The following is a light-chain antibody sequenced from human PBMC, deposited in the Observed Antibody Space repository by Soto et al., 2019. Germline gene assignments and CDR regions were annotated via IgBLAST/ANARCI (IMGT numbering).Light chain of an antibody. CDR3: SSYTSSSPFV. V-gene: IGLV2-14*01. CDR2: DVS. Sequence: QSALTQPASVSGSPGQSITISCTGTSSDVGGYNYVSWYQQLPGKAPKLMIYDVSNRPSGVSNRFSGSKSGNTASLTISGLKAEEEADYYCSSYTSSSPFVFGTGTKLTVL. CDR1: SSDVGGYNY. J-gene: IGLJ1*01.